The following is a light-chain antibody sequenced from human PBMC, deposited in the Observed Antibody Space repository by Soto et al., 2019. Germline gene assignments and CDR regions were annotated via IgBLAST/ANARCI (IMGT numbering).Light chain of an antibody. V-gene: IGKV1-5*03. J-gene: IGKJ1*01. CDR1: QSISSW. CDR2: KAS. Sequence: DIQMTQSPSTLSASVGDRVTITCRASQSISSWLAWYQQKPGKAPKLLIDKASSLESGVPSKFGGSGSGTEFTLTISSLQPDDFATYDCQQYNSYPRTFGQGTKVEIK. CDR3: QQYNSYPRT.